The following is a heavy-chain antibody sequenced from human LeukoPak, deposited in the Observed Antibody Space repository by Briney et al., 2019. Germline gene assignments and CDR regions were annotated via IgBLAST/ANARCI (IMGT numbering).Heavy chain of an antibody. CDR1: EFIFSTYW. V-gene: IGHV3-74*01. Sequence: GGSLRLSCAASEFIFSTYWMHWVRQAPGKGLVWVSRINSDGGSTTYADSVKGRFTISRDNAKNMLYLQMNSLRAEDTAVYYCARYCSSTTCYDYWGQGTLVTVSS. D-gene: IGHD2-2*01. CDR2: INSDGGST. CDR3: ARYCSSTTCYDY. J-gene: IGHJ4*02.